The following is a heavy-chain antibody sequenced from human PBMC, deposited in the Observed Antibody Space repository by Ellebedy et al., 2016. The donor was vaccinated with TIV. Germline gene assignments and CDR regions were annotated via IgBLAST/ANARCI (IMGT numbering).Heavy chain of an antibody. CDR3: ARVHGDYRIDY. J-gene: IGHJ4*02. Sequence: GGSLRLSCAASGFTFSTYSMNWVRQAPGKGLEWVSSMSGTSSYVHYADSVEGRFTISRDNAKNSLYLHMSGLRVEDTAVYYCARVHGDYRIDYWGPGTLVTVSS. CDR2: MSGTSSYV. D-gene: IGHD4-17*01. CDR1: GFTFSTYS. V-gene: IGHV3-21*06.